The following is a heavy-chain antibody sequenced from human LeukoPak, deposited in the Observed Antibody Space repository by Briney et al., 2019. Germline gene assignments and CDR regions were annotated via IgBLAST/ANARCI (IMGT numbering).Heavy chain of an antibody. J-gene: IGHJ3*02. Sequence: PGGSLRLSCAASGFTFDDYAMHWVRQAPGKGLEWVSLISGDGGSTYYADSVKGRFTISGDNSKNSLYLQMNSLRTEDTALYYCAKDFEYQLLSGAFDIWGQGTMVTVSS. CDR3: AKDFEYQLLSGAFDI. CDR1: GFTFDDYA. CDR2: ISGDGGST. V-gene: IGHV3-43*02. D-gene: IGHD2-2*01.